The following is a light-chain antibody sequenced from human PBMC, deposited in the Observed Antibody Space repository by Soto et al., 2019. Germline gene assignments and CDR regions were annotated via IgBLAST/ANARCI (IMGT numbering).Light chain of an antibody. J-gene: IGKJ5*01. CDR3: QQRSNWPPIT. Sequence: IVVSKSPATVSVPPGERATLSCRASLSISSNLAWYQQKPGQAPRLLIYGASTRATGIPDRFSGSGSGTEFTLSISSLQSEDFAVYYCQQRSNWPPITFGQGTRLEI. CDR2: GAS. CDR1: LSISSN. V-gene: IGKV3-15*01.